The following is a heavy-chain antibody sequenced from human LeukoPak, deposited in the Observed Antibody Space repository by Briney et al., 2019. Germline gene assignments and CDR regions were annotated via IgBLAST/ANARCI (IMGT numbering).Heavy chain of an antibody. V-gene: IGHV4-59*08. D-gene: IGHD5/OR15-5a*01. Sequence: SETLSLTCAVSGGSISGYHWSWIRQPPGKGLEWIGYIYYGGSTNYNPSLESRLTISLDTSKNQFSLKLNSVTAADTAVYYCARHHIVSTGTFDYWGEGTLVTVSS. CDR1: GGSISGYH. CDR3: ARHHIVSTGTFDY. CDR2: IYYGGST. J-gene: IGHJ4*02.